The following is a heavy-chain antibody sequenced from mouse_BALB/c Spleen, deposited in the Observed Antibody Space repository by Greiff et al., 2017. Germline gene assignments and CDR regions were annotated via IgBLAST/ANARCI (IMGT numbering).Heavy chain of an antibody. D-gene: IGHD2-10*01. CDR2: ISSGSSTI. Sequence: EVQGVESGGGLVQPGGSRKLSCAASGFTFSSFGMHWVRQAPEKGLEWVAYISSGSSTIYYADTVKGRFTISRDNPKNTLFLQMTSLRSEDTAMYYCARSYYSWFAYWGQGTLVTVSA. CDR1: GFTFSSFG. J-gene: IGHJ3*01. V-gene: IGHV5-17*02. CDR3: ARSYYSWFAY.